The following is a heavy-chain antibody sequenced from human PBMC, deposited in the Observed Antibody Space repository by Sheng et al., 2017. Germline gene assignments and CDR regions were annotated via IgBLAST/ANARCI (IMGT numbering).Heavy chain of an antibody. D-gene: IGHD3-22*01. CDR2: ISGYNGNT. J-gene: IGHJ6*02. V-gene: IGHV1-18*01. CDR3: ARSRITMKVVVEDYYGMDV. CDR1: GYTFTSYG. Sequence: QAQLVQSGVEVKKPGASVKVSCKASGYTFTSYGIIWVRQAPGQGLEWMGWISGYNGNTNYAQNFQGRVTMTTDTSTSTAYMELRSLRSDDTAVYYCARSRITMKVVVEDYYGMDVWGQGTTVTVS.